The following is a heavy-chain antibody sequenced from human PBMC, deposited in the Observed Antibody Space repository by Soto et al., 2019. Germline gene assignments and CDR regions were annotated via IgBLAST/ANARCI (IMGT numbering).Heavy chain of an antibody. Sequence: TSETLSLTCAVYGGSFSGYYWSWIRQPPGKGLEWIGEINHSGRTNYNPSIKSRVTISVDTSKNQFSMKMSSVTAADPAVYYCARMRWFDPGGQETLVTVSS. V-gene: IGHV4-34*01. J-gene: IGHJ5*02. CDR3: ARMRWFDP. CDR2: INHSGRT. CDR1: GGSFSGYY.